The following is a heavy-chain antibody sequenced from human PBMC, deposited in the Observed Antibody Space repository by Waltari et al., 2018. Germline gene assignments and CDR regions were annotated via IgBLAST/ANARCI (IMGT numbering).Heavy chain of an antibody. D-gene: IGHD6-6*01. V-gene: IGHV3-7*03. CDR1: GFTFSRYW. CDR2: IKEDGSEK. CDR3: ARVPLMYSSSSRWRNWFDP. Sequence: EVQLVESGGGVVQPGGSLRLSCAVSGFTFSRYWMTWVRQAPGKGLEWMANIKEDGSEKYYVDSVKGRFTISRDNAKNSLSLQMNSLRAEDTAVYYCARVPLMYSSSSRWRNWFDPWGQGTLVTVSS. J-gene: IGHJ5*02.